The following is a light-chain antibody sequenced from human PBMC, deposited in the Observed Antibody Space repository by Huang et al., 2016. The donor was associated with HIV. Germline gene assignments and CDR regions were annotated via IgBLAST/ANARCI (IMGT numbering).Light chain of an antibody. V-gene: IGKV3D-15*01. CDR1: QSVSSN. Sequence: EIVMTQSPATLSVSPGERATLSCRASQSVSSNLAWYQQKPGQAPRLLLYGASPRATGIPARCSGSGSGKEFTLTISSLQSEDFAVYYCQQYNNWPPATFGPGTKVDIK. CDR3: QQYNNWPPAT. J-gene: IGKJ3*01. CDR2: GAS.